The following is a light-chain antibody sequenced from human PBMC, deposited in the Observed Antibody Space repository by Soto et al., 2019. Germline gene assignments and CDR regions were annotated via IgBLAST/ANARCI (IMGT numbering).Light chain of an antibody. CDR3: QQYGSSRLT. V-gene: IGKV3-11*01. CDR2: DAS. Sequence: IVLTQSPATLSLSSGERATLSCRASQSVSRYLAWYQQKPGQAPRLLIYDASNRATGIPARFSGSESGTDCTLTISSLENEDVAVYYGQQYGSSRLTFGGGTKVDIK. CDR1: QSVSRY. J-gene: IGKJ4*01.